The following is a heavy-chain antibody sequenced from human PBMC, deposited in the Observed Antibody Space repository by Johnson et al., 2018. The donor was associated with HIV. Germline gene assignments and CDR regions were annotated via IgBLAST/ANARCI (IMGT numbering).Heavy chain of an antibody. Sequence: QVQLVESGGGVVRPGGSLRLSCAASGFTFRSNGMHWVRQAPGKGLEWVTFIQYDGSNKYYADSVKGRFTISRDNSKNTLYLQMNSLRAEDTAVYYCARERIAAAGLDAFDIWGQGTMVTVSS. V-gene: IGHV3-30*02. J-gene: IGHJ3*02. CDR3: ARERIAAAGLDAFDI. CDR2: IQYDGSNK. D-gene: IGHD6-13*01. CDR1: GFTFRSNG.